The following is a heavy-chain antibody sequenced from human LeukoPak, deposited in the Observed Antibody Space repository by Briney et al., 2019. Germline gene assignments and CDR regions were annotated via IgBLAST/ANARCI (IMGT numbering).Heavy chain of an antibody. J-gene: IGHJ4*02. D-gene: IGHD2-21*02. CDR2: IIPIFGTA. V-gene: IGHV1-69*01. Sequence: GASVKASCKASGGTFSSYAISWVRQAPGQGLEWMGGIIPIFGTANYAQKFQGRVTITADESTSTAYMELSSLRSEDTAVYYCASVAHLAYCGGDCSLDYWGQGTLVTVSS. CDR1: GGTFSSYA. CDR3: ASVAHLAYCGGDCSLDY.